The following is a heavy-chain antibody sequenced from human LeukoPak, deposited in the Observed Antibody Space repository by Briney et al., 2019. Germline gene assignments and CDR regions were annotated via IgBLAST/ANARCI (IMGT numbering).Heavy chain of an antibody. V-gene: IGHV3-64D*06. D-gene: IGHD3-22*01. CDR2: ISSNGGST. CDR1: GFTFSSYA. CDR3: AKPPEYYYDSSGPYYFDY. Sequence: GGSLRLSCAASGFTFSSYAMHWVRQAPGKGLEYVSAISSNGGSTYYADSVKGRFTISRDNSKNTLYLQMNSLRGEDTAVYYCAKPPEYYYDSSGPYYFDYWGQGTLVTVSS. J-gene: IGHJ4*02.